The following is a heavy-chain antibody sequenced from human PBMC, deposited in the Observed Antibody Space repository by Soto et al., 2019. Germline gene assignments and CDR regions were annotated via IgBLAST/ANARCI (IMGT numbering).Heavy chain of an antibody. D-gene: IGHD4-4*01. CDR2: ISGSGGST. Sequence: GGSLRLSCAASGFTFSSYAMSWVRQAPGKGLEWVSAISGSGGSTYYADSVKGRFTISRDNSKNTLYLQMNSLRAEDTAVYYCAKSGVWGTTVTTQGRDAFDIWGQGTMVTVSS. CDR1: GFTFSSYA. V-gene: IGHV3-23*01. CDR3: AKSGVWGTTVTTQGRDAFDI. J-gene: IGHJ3*02.